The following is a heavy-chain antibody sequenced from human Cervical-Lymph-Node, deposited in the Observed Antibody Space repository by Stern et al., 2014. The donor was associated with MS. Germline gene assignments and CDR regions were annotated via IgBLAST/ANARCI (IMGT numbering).Heavy chain of an antibody. Sequence: VQSGTSLRLSCAASGFTFSSYAMHWVRQAPGKGLDWVAVISYDGRSQYYADSVKGRFTISRDHSKNTLFLQMNSLRAEDTAMYYCVREKSSTTCYEYWGQGTLVTVSS. V-gene: IGHV3-30*04. CDR1: GFTFSSYA. CDR2: ISYDGRSQ. D-gene: IGHD2-2*01. J-gene: IGHJ4*02. CDR3: VREKSSTTCYEY.